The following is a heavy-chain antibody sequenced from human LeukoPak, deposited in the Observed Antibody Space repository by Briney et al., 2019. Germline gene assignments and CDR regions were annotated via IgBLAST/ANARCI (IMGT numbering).Heavy chain of an antibody. CDR3: ARDRDPGYNDSSGYRRVNAFDI. D-gene: IGHD3-22*01. CDR2: ISTSGSTK. V-gene: IGHV3-48*04. J-gene: IGHJ3*02. Sequence: GGSLRLSCAASGFTFSSYSMNWVRQAPGKGLEWVSYISTSGSTKYYADSVKGRFTISRDNAKNSLYLQMNSLRAEDTAVYYCARDRDPGYNDSSGYRRVNAFDIWGQGTMATVSS. CDR1: GFTFSSYS.